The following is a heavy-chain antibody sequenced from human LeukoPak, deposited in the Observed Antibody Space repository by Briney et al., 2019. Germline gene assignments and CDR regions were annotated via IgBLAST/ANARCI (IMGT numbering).Heavy chain of an antibody. V-gene: IGHV4-59*08. J-gene: IGHJ3*02. CDR1: GGSINSYY. CDR3: ARALPYDYVWGSYRLQDAFDI. D-gene: IGHD3-16*02. CDR2: IYYSGSS. Sequence: SETLSLTCTVSGGSINSYYWSYIRQPPGKGLEWIAYIYYSGSSSYNPSLRSRVTISVDTSKNQFSLKLSSVTAADTAVYYCARALPYDYVWGSYRLQDAFDIWGQGTMVTVSS.